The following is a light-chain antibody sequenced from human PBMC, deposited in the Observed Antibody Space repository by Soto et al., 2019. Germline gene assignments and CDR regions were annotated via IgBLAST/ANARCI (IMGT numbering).Light chain of an antibody. CDR2: EVS. CDR3: SSYAGSKGV. J-gene: IGLJ2*01. Sequence: QSALTQPPSASGSPGQSVTISCTGTSSDVGGYNYVSWYQQHPGKAPTLKIYEVSKRPSGVPDRFSGSKSGNTASLTVSGLQAEDEADYYCSSYAGSKGVFGGGTKVTVL. CDR1: SSDVGGYNY. V-gene: IGLV2-8*01.